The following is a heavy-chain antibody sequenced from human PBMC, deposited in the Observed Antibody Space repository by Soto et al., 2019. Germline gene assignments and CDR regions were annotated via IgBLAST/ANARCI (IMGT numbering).Heavy chain of an antibody. CDR1: GGSFRGYY. Sequence: QVQLQQWGTGLLKPSETLSLTCAVYGGSFRGYYWTWIRQPPGKGLEWIGEIDHSGSTNYNPSLKSRVTISVDTSKNQFSLKLASGTAADTAVYYCARVEYTYNYRGLDYWGQGTLVTVSS. V-gene: IGHV4-34*01. CDR3: ARVEYTYNYRGLDY. CDR2: IDHSGST. D-gene: IGHD3-16*01. J-gene: IGHJ4*02.